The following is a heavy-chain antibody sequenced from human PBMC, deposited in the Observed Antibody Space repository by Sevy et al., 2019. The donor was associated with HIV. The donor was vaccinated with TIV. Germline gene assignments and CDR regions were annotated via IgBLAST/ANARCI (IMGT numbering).Heavy chain of an antibody. Sequence: GGSLRLSCAAAGFNFNNYAMTWVRQAPGKGLEWVSGISFSGSKTYYAESVKGRFSISRDHSKNTLYLQMNNVRVEDTDVYFCAKTPFMDFWNDYYSFYFDFWGQGTLVTVSS. CDR1: GFNFNNYA. J-gene: IGHJ4*02. CDR3: AKTPFMDFWNDYYSFYFDF. V-gene: IGHV3-23*01. D-gene: IGHD3-3*01. CDR2: ISFSGSKT.